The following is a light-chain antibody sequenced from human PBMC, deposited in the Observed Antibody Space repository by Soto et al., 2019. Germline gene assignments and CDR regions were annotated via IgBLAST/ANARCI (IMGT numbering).Light chain of an antibody. Sequence: QSVLTQPASVSGSPGQSITISCTGTSSDVGGYKYVSWYQQHPGKAPKLMLYEVSNRPSGVSDRFSGSKSGNTASLTISGLQAEEEADYYCSSFRSSSTLYVFGTGTKVNV. J-gene: IGLJ1*01. CDR2: EVS. CDR3: SSFRSSSTLYV. V-gene: IGLV2-14*01. CDR1: SSDVGGYKY.